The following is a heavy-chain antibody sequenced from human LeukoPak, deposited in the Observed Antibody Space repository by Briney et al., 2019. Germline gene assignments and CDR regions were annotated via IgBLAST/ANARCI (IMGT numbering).Heavy chain of an antibody. CDR2: VNHVGDT. D-gene: IGHD5-24*01. V-gene: IGHV4-34*01. CDR1: GDSFSGYL. CDR3: ARGRRVSGVRRINWARRENYYYYYIDV. J-gene: IGHJ6*03. Sequence: PSETLSLTCAVYGDSFSGYLWTWIRQSPGKGLEWIGDVNHVGDTNLNPSLRGRVAIPVGTAKNQFSLRVTSVTGADTGLYFCARGRRVSGVRRINWARRENYYYYYIDVWGKGTTVIVS.